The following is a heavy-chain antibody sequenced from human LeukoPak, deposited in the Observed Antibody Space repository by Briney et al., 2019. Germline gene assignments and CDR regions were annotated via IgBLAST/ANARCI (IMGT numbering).Heavy chain of an antibody. CDR3: ARRPYSSSWYLPYDAFDI. D-gene: IGHD6-13*01. Sequence: SETLSLTCTVSGGSVSSHGYYWSWIRQHPEKGLEWIGYIHYSGGTYYNPSLKSRVTISVDTSKNQFSLKLSSVTAADTAVYYCARRPYSSSWYLPYDAFDIWGQGTMVTVSS. V-gene: IGHV4-39*01. J-gene: IGHJ3*02. CDR1: GGSVSSHGYY. CDR2: IHYSGGT.